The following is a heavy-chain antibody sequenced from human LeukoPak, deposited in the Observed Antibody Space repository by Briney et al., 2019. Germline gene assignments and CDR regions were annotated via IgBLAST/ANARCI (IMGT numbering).Heavy chain of an antibody. CDR2: ISYDGSNK. CDR3: AKQSAGSAAWYSLHYDF. Sequence: GRSLRLSCAASGFTFSSYAMHWVRQAPGKGLEWVAVISYDGSNKYYADSVKGRFTISRDNSKDTLYLQMNGLRAEDTAVYFCAKQSAGSAAWYSLHYDFWGQGTLVTVSS. J-gene: IGHJ4*02. D-gene: IGHD6-13*01. V-gene: IGHV3-30*04. CDR1: GFTFSSYA.